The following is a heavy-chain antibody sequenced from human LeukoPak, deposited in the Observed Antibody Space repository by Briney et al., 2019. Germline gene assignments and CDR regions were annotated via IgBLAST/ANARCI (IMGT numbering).Heavy chain of an antibody. V-gene: IGHV1-3*03. D-gene: IGHD3-10*01. CDR1: GYTFTSYA. J-gene: IGHJ6*03. CDR2: INAGNGNT. CDR3: ARDGAGLWFGELLVYYYMDV. Sequence: GASVKVSCKASGYTFTSYAMHWVRQAPGQRLEWMGWINAGNGNTKYSQEFQGRVTITRDTSASTAYMELSSLRSEDMAVYYCARDGAGLWFGELLVYYYMDVWGKGTTVTISS.